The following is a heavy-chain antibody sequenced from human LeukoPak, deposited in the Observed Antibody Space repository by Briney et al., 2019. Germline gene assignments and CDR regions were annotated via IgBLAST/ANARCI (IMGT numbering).Heavy chain of an antibody. V-gene: IGHV4-34*01. D-gene: IGHD4-23*01. CDR1: GGSFSGYY. Sequence: SETLSLTCAVYGGSFSGYYWSWIRQPPGKGLEWIGEINHSGSTNYNPSLKSRVTISVDTSKNQFSLKLYSVTAADTAVHYCANLKLGNDYSGQGTLVTVSS. CDR3: ANLKLGNDY. CDR2: INHSGST. J-gene: IGHJ4*02.